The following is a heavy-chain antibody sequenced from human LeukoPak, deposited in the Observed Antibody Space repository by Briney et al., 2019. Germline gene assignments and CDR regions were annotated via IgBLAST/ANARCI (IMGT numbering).Heavy chain of an antibody. J-gene: IGHJ6*02. D-gene: IGHD3-22*01. CDR1: GYTFTSYG. CDR3: ARDIKTYYYDSSGYYSGLYYYGMDV. CDR2: ISAYNGNT. V-gene: IGHV1-18*01. Sequence: ASVKVSCKASGYTFTSYGISWVRQAPGQGLEWMGWISAYNGNTNYAQKLQGRVTMTTDTSTSTAYMELRGLRSDDTAVYYCARDIKTYYYDSSGYYSGLYYYGMDVWGQGTTVTVSS.